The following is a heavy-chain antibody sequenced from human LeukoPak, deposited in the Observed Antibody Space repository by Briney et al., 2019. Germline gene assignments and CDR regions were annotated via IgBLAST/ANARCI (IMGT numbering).Heavy chain of an antibody. Sequence: GGSLRLSCAASGFTFSSFWMSWVRQAPGKGLEWVAKIIQDGSEKYYVDSVKGRFTISRDDSKNTLFLQMGSLRAEDSAVYYCARLVTAVTGSGTFDIWGHGTMVTVSS. D-gene: IGHD3-10*01. CDR1: GFTFSSFW. J-gene: IGHJ3*02. CDR3: ARLVTAVTGSGTFDI. CDR2: IIQDGSEK. V-gene: IGHV3-7*05.